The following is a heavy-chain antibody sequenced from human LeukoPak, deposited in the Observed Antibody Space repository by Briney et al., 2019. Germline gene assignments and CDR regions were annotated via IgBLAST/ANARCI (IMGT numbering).Heavy chain of an antibody. V-gene: IGHV3-30*04. CDR1: GFTFSNYA. CDR3: ARAIRAPGTPENAFDI. Sequence: GGSLRLSCAASGFTFSNYAMHWVRQAPGEGLEWVAVISRDGTDKYYADSVKGRLTISRDNFQSTLFLHMNTLSTEDTALYFCARAIRAPGTPENAFDIWGQGTMVTVSS. CDR2: ISRDGTDK. J-gene: IGHJ3*02. D-gene: IGHD6-13*01.